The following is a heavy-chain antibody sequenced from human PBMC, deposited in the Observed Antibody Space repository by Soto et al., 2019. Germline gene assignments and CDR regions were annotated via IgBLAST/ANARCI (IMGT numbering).Heavy chain of an antibody. V-gene: IGHV3-30-3*01. Sequence: PGGSLRLSCAASGFTYSSYSLHWVRQAPGKGLEWVAVISFDGSSQFYADSVKGRFIISRDNSKNTLYLQMNSLRVEDTAVYYCARDPGIVVAPVIIGDYFDYWGQGTLVTVS. D-gene: IGHD2-21*01. CDR1: GFTYSSYS. CDR3: ARDPGIVVAPVIIGDYFDY. J-gene: IGHJ4*02. CDR2: ISFDGSSQ.